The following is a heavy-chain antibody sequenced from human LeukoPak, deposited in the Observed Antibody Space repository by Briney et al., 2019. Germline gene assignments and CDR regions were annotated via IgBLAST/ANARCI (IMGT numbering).Heavy chain of an antibody. CDR2: LNWNGDKT. V-gene: IGHV3-20*04. D-gene: IGHD3-16*02. Sequence: GGSLRLSCVASGFTFDDSDLSWVRQVPGKGLEWVCGLNWNGDKTGYADSVKGRFIISRDNTKNSLYLQMNSLRAEDTALYYCTRDAFGGVIAPYFHDWGQGTRVTVSS. J-gene: IGHJ4*02. CDR3: TRDAFGGVIAPYFHD. CDR1: GFTFDDSD.